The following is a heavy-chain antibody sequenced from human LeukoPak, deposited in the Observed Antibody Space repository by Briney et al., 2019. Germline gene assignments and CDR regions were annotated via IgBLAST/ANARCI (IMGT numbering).Heavy chain of an antibody. J-gene: IGHJ4*02. D-gene: IGHD4-11*01. CDR3: ARATVFGYYFDY. Sequence: SVTVSCKASGGTFSSYAISWVRQAPGQGLEWMGGIIPIFGTANYAQKFQGRVTITADESTSTAYMELSSLRSEDTAVYYCARATVFGYYFDYWGQGTLVTVSS. V-gene: IGHV1-69*01. CDR1: GGTFSSYA. CDR2: IIPIFGTA.